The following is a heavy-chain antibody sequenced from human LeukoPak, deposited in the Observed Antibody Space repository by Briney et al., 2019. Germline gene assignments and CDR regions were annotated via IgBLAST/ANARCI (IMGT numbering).Heavy chain of an antibody. J-gene: IGHJ4*02. D-gene: IGHD3-22*01. CDR1: GGSISGYY. CDR2: IHYSGTT. CDR3: ARLDYDSSGLAFDY. Sequence: SETLSLTCTVSGGSISGYYWSWIRQPPERGLEFIGYIHYSGTTNYNPSLKSRVTISVDTSRNQFSLRLSSVTAADTAVYYCARLDYDSSGLAFDYWGQGTLVTVSS. V-gene: IGHV4-59*01.